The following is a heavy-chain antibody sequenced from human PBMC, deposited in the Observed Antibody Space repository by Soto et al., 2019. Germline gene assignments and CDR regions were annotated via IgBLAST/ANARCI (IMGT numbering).Heavy chain of an antibody. CDR1: GFTFSTYG. CDR3: ARGRYDSSGYANY. V-gene: IGHV3-33*01. Sequence: QVQLVESGGGVVQPGRSLRLSCAASGFTFSTYGMHWVRQAPGKVLAWVAVIWPDGSNKYYADSVKGRVTISSDNSKNTLYLQMNSLTAEDTAVYYCARGRYDSSGYANYWGQGALVTVSS. CDR2: IWPDGSNK. D-gene: IGHD3-22*01. J-gene: IGHJ4*02.